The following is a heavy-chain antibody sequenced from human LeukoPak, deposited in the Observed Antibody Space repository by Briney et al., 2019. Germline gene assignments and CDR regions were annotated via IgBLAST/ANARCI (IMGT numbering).Heavy chain of an antibody. CDR2: INPNSGGA. CDR3: ARDKVTDSTGYYGPPGPGSSFDI. D-gene: IGHD3-22*01. Sequence: ASVKVSCKASGYIFTGYYMLWVRQAAGHGLGWMGWINPNSGGANHAQAFQGRVTMTRDTSISIPYMELSRLRSDDTAVYYCARDKVTDSTGYYGPPGPGSSFDIWGQGTMVSVSS. V-gene: IGHV1-2*02. CDR1: GYIFTGYY. J-gene: IGHJ3*02.